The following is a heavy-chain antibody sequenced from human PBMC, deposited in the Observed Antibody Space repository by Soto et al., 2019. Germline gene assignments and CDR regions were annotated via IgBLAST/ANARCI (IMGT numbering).Heavy chain of an antibody. CDR3: ARDPTIDY. J-gene: IGHJ4*02. CDR2: ISSSSSNI. Sequence: GGSLRLSCAASGFTFSSYAMSWVRQAPGKGLEWVSAISSSSSNIYYADSVKGRFTISRDNAKNSLYLQMNSLRAEDTAVYYCARDPTIDYWGQGTLVTVSS. V-gene: IGHV3-21*01. CDR1: GFTFSSYA.